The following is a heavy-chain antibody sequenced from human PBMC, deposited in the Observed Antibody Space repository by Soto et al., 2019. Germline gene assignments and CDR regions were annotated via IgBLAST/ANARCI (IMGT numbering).Heavy chain of an antibody. D-gene: IGHD6-6*01. V-gene: IGHV3-23*01. J-gene: IGHJ4*02. CDR3: AKAPDRYSSSSSFLDY. CDR1: GFTFSSYA. Sequence: GESLKISCAASGFTFSSYAMSWVRQAPGKGLEWVSAISGSGGSTYYADSVKGRFTISRDNSKNTLYLQMNSLRAEDTAVYYCAKAPDRYSSSSSFLDYWGQGTLVTVSS. CDR2: ISGSGGST.